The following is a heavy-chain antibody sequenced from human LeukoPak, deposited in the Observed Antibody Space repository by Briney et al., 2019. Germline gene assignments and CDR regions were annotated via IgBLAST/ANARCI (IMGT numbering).Heavy chain of an antibody. CDR3: AKVGYCTANRFRTHDY. J-gene: IGHJ4*02. Sequence: GGSLRLSCAASGFTFSDAVMGWVRQAPGKGLEWVSAISGDGGVTYYAASVKGRFTISRDNSKNTVYLQMNSLRAEDTATYYCAKVGYCTANRFRTHDYWGQGALVTVSS. CDR1: GFTFSDAV. V-gene: IGHV3-23*01. D-gene: IGHD2-8*02. CDR2: ISGDGGVT.